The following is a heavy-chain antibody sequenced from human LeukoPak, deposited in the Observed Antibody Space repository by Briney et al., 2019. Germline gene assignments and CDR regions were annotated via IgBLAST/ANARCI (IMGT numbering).Heavy chain of an antibody. CDR1: EFSVSSNY. CDR2: IYSGGSP. CDR3: ARDPRYYDR. J-gene: IGHJ4*02. Sequence: HPGGSLRLSCAVSEFSVSSNYMSWVRQAPGKGPEWGSVIYSGGSPQYADSVKGRFTISRDNAKNTLYLQMNSLRTEDTAVYYCARDPRYYDRWGQGTLVTVSS. D-gene: IGHD3-22*01. V-gene: IGHV3-66*02.